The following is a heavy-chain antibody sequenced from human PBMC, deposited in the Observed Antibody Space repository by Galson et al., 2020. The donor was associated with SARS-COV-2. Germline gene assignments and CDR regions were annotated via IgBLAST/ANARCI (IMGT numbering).Heavy chain of an antibody. V-gene: IGHV1-2*02. CDR3: ARAYMRGRAGSGAFDI. CDR2: INPNSGGT. CDR1: GYTFTGYY. J-gene: IGHJ3*02. Sequence: ASVKVSCKASGYTFTGYYMHWVRQAPGQGLEWMGWINPNSGGTNYAQKFQGRVNMTRDTSISTAYMELSSLRSDDTAVYYCARAYMRGRAGSGAFDIWGQGTLVTVSS. D-gene: IGHD3-16*01.